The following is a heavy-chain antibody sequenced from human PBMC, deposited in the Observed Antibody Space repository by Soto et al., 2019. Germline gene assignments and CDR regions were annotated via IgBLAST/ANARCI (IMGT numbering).Heavy chain of an antibody. Sequence: GGSLRLSCAASGFTFSSYEMDWVRHAPGMGLELVAHITGSGSTMYADSVKGRFTISRDNVDNSLYLQMNSLRAEDTAVYYCTKEKSVMYSGYDAFDIWGRGTMVTVSS. CDR2: ITGSGSTM. V-gene: IGHV3-48*03. CDR1: GFTFSSYE. J-gene: IGHJ3*02. D-gene: IGHD1-26*01. CDR3: TKEKSVMYSGYDAFDI.